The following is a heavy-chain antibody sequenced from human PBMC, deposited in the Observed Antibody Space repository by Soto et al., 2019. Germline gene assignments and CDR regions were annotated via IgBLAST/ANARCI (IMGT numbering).Heavy chain of an antibody. CDR3: AREGQAPFYYYGMDV. J-gene: IGHJ6*02. Sequence: QVQVVQSGDEVKKPGASVKVSCKASGYTFTNYGFSWVRQAPGQGLEWMGWISGYNGNTKYAEKFQGRVTMTTDTTTSTAHREMMSLRSDDTARNYCAREGQAPFYYYGMDVGGQGTAVTVSS. D-gene: IGHD3-3*02. CDR1: GYTFTNYG. V-gene: IGHV1-18*01. CDR2: ISGYNGNT.